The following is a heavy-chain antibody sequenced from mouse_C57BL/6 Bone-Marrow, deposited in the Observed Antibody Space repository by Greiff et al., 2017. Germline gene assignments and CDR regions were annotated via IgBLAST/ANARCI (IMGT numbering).Heavy chain of an antibody. D-gene: IGHD2-5*01. CDR1: GYTFTSYW. CDR3: ARPYYSNYWCFDV. Sequence: QVQLQQSGAELVKPGASVKMSCKASGYTFTSYWITWVKQRPGQGLEWIGDIYPGSGSTNYNEQFKSKATLTVDTSSSTAYMQLSSLTAEDSAVYYCARPYYSNYWCFDVWGTGTTVTVSS. J-gene: IGHJ1*03. CDR2: IYPGSGST. V-gene: IGHV1-55*01.